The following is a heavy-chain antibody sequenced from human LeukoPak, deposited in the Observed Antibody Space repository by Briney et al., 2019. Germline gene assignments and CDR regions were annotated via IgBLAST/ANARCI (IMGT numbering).Heavy chain of an antibody. D-gene: IGHD3-22*01. J-gene: IGHJ5*02. V-gene: IGHV3-30*03. CDR2: ISYDGSNK. Sequence: GGSLRLSCAASGFTFSSYGMHWVRQAPGKGLEWVAVISYDGSNKYYADSVKGRFTISRDNSKNTLYLQMNSLRAEDTAVYYCARETYYYDSSGYYNGPWFDPWGQGTLVTVSS. CDR1: GFTFSSYG. CDR3: ARETYYYDSSGYYNGPWFDP.